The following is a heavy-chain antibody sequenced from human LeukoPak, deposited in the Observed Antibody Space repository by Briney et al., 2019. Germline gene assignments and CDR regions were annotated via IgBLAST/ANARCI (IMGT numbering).Heavy chain of an antibody. CDR2: ISAYNGNT. D-gene: IGHD3-10*01. CDR3: ARTTSTMVRGVLDY. CDR1: GYTFTSYY. V-gene: IGHV1-18*04. J-gene: IGHJ4*02. Sequence: ASVKVSCKASGYTFTSYYLHWVRQAPGQGLEWMGWISAYNGNTNYAQKLQGRVTMTTDTSTSTAYMELRSLRSDDTAVYYCARTTSTMVRGVLDYWGQGTLVTVSS.